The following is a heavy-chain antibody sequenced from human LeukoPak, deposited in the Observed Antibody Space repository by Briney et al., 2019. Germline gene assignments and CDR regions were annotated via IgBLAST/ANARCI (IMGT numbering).Heavy chain of an antibody. CDR1: GITVSSNY. J-gene: IGHJ3*02. CDR3: ARAAFNGPNYYDSREGAFDI. V-gene: IGHV3-53*01. CDR2: IYSGGST. Sequence: GGSLRLSCAASGITVSSNYMSWVRQAPGKGLEWVPVIYSGGSTYYADSVKGRFTISRDNSKNTLYLQMNSLRAEDTAVYYCARAAFNGPNYYDSREGAFDIWGQGTMVTVSS. D-gene: IGHD3-22*01.